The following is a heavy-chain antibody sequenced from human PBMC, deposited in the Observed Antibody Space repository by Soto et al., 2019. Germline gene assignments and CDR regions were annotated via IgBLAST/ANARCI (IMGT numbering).Heavy chain of an antibody. Sequence: ASETLSLTCTVSGGSISSSSYYWGWIRQPPGKGLEWIGSIYYSGSTYYNPSLKSRVTISVDTSKNQFSLKLSSVTAADTAVYYCARLSTPDSGSYSRRAFDIWGQGTMVTVSS. V-gene: IGHV4-39*01. CDR2: IYYSGST. D-gene: IGHD3-10*01. CDR1: GGSISSSSYY. J-gene: IGHJ3*02. CDR3: ARLSTPDSGSYSRRAFDI.